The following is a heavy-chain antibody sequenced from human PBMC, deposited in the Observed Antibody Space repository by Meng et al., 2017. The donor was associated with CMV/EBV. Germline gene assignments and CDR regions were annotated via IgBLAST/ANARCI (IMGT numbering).Heavy chain of an antibody. CDR3: ARRTSRRAFDI. CDR1: GYSISSGYY. Sequence: SETLSLTCTVSGYSISSGYYWGWIRQPPGKGLEWIGSIYHSGSTYYNPSLKSRVTISVDTSKNQFSLKLSSVTAADTAVYYCARRTSRRAFDIWGQGTMVTVSS. J-gene: IGHJ3*02. V-gene: IGHV4-38-2*02. CDR2: IYHSGST. D-gene: IGHD2-2*01.